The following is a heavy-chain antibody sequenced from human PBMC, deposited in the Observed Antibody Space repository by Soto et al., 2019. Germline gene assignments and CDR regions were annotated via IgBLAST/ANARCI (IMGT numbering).Heavy chain of an antibody. J-gene: IGHJ3*02. CDR2: IYSGGST. V-gene: IGHV3-66*01. CDR1: GFTVSSNY. CDR3: ARVYDIWATGAFDI. D-gene: IGHD3-9*01. Sequence: GGSLRLSCAASGFTVSSNYVSWVRQAPGKGLEWVSVIYSGGSTYYADSVKGRFTISRDNSKNTLYLQMNSLRAEDTAVYYCARVYDIWATGAFDIWGQGTMVTVSS.